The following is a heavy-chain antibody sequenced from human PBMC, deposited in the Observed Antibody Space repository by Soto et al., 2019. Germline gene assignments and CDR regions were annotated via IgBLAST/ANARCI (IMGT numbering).Heavy chain of an antibody. D-gene: IGHD3-3*01. Sequence: QVQLQESGPGLVKPSETLSLTCAVSGDSISSGYFWGWIRQPPGKGLEWIGSIYHSGTTYYNPSLKSRVTISVDTSKNQISLKVTSVTAADTAVYYCARDRSGYYWFDAWGQGTLVTVSS. CDR2: IYHSGTT. CDR3: ARDRSGYYWFDA. CDR1: GDSISSGYF. J-gene: IGHJ5*02. V-gene: IGHV4-38-2*02.